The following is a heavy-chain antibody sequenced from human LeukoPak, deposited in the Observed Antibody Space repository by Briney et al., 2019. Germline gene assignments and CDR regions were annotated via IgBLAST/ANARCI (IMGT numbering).Heavy chain of an antibody. CDR1: GGSISSYY. Sequence: SETLSLTCTVSGGSISSYYWSWIRQHPGKGLEWIGYIYYSGSTYYNPSLKSRVTISVDTSKNQFSLKLSSVTAADTAVYYCARALWMATREMYYFDYWGQGTLVTVSS. D-gene: IGHD5-24*01. J-gene: IGHJ4*02. CDR2: IYYSGST. V-gene: IGHV4-59*06. CDR3: ARALWMATREMYYFDY.